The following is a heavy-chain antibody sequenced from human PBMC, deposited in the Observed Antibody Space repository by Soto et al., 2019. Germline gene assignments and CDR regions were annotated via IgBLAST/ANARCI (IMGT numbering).Heavy chain of an antibody. CDR3: AGTTSHQWYYMDV. J-gene: IGHJ6*03. Sequence: SQTPSLTCSIPADRLSRNSAALNLIRQPPSSGLEWLGRTYYRSRWYNDYAVSVRSRIPVNPDTSKNQFSLQLTSVTPEDTAVYYCAGTTSHQWYYMDVWGKGTTVTVSS. V-gene: IGHV6-1*01. CDR1: ADRLSRNSAA. CDR2: TYYRSRWYN. D-gene: IGHD1-7*01.